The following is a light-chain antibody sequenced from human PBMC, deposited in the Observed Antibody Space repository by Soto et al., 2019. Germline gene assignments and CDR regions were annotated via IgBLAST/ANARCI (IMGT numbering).Light chain of an antibody. CDR2: EVS. J-gene: IGLJ1*01. Sequence: QSVLTQPASVSGSPGQSITISCTGTSSDVGGYNYVSWYQQHPGKAPKLMIYEVSNRPSGVSNRFSGSKSGNTASLTISGLQAEDEADYFCCSYAISTAYLFVTGTKVTVL. CDR3: CSYAISTAYL. CDR1: SSDVGGYNY. V-gene: IGLV2-14*01.